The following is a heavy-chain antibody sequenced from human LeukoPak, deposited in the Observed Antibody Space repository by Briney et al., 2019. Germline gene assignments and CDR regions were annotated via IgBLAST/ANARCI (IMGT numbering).Heavy chain of an antibody. CDR2: INHSGST. CDR3: ARERGTVVKGFGY. J-gene: IGHJ4*02. CDR1: GGSFSGYY. D-gene: IGHD4-23*01. Sequence: SEILSLTCAVYGGSFSGYYWSWIRQPPGKGLEWIGEINHSGSTNYNPSLKSRVTISVDTSKNQFSLKLSSVTAADTAVYYCARERGTVVKGFGYWGQGTLVTVSS. V-gene: IGHV4-34*01.